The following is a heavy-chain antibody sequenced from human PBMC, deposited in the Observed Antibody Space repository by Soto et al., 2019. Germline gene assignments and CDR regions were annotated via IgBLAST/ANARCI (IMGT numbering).Heavy chain of an antibody. CDR3: TRNLGWDWFDP. CDR1: GFTFSSYW. Sequence: EVQLVDSGGGLVQPGGSLRLSCAASGFTFSSYWMSWVRKAPGKGLECVASIKEDGSEKYYVDSVKGRFTISRDDAKNSLYLQMNSLRVEDTAVYYCTRNLGWDWFDPWGQGTLVTVSS. V-gene: IGHV3-7*05. CDR2: IKEDGSEK. J-gene: IGHJ5*02. D-gene: IGHD6-19*01.